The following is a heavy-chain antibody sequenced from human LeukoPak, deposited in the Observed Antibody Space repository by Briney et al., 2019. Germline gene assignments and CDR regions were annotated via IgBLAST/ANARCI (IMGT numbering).Heavy chain of an antibody. Sequence: SVKVSCKASGGTFSSYAISWVRQAPGQGLEWMGGIIPIFGTANYAQKFQGRVTITADESTSTAYMELSSLRSEGTAVYYCASNSGVPAAISLYYYYYGMDVWGQGTTVTVSS. V-gene: IGHV1-69*13. CDR1: GGTFSSYA. D-gene: IGHD2-2*01. CDR2: IIPIFGTA. J-gene: IGHJ6*02. CDR3: ASNSGVPAAISLYYYYYGMDV.